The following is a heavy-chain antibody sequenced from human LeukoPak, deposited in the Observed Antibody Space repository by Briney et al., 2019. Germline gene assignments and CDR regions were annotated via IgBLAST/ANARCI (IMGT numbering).Heavy chain of an antibody. CDR3: ARWDSNYEAWFDP. V-gene: IGHV3-23*01. J-gene: IGHJ5*02. CDR2: ISGSGGST. CDR1: GFTFSSYA. D-gene: IGHD4-11*01. Sequence: PGGSLRLSCAASGFTFSSYAMSWVRQAPGKGLEWVSAISGSGGSTYYADSVKGRFTISRDNAKNSLYLQMNSLRAEDTAVYYCARWDSNYEAWFDPWGQGTLVTVSS.